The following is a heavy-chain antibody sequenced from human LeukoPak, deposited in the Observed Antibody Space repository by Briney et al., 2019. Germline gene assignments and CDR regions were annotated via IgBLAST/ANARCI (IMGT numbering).Heavy chain of an antibody. CDR3: ARGGPTVTTWGY. CDR2: IYYSGST. V-gene: IGHV4-39*01. D-gene: IGHD4-17*01. CDR1: GGSISSSSYY. Sequence: SETLSLTCTVSGGSISSSSYYWGWIRQPPGKGLEWIGSIYYSGSTYYNPSLKSRVTISVDTSKNQFSLKLSSVTAADTAVYYCARGGPTVTTWGYWGQGTLVTASS. J-gene: IGHJ4*02.